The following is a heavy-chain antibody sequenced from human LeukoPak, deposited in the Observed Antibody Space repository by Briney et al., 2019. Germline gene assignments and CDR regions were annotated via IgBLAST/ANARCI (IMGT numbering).Heavy chain of an antibody. CDR1: GYTFTGYY. D-gene: IGHD5-24*01. Sequence: ASVKVSCKASGYTFTGYYMHWVRQAPGQGLEWMGWINPNSGGTNYAQKFQGRVTMTRDTSISTAYMELSRLRSDDTAVYYCARDLRDGYIINSFDPWGQGTLVTVSS. CDR3: ARDLRDGYIINSFDP. J-gene: IGHJ5*02. V-gene: IGHV1-2*02. CDR2: INPNSGGT.